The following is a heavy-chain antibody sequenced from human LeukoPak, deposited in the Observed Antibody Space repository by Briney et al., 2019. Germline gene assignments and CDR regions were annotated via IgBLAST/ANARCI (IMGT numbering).Heavy chain of an antibody. CDR2: INPNSGGT. V-gene: IGHV1-2*02. J-gene: IGHJ4*02. D-gene: IGHD2-2*01. CDR1: GYTFTGYY. Sequence: ASVKVSCKASGYTFTGYYMHWVRQAPGQGLEWMGWINPNSGGTNYAQKFQGRVTMTRDTSISTAYMELSRLRSDDTAVYYCARVECSSTSCHFDYWGQGTLVTVSS. CDR3: ARVECSSTSCHFDY.